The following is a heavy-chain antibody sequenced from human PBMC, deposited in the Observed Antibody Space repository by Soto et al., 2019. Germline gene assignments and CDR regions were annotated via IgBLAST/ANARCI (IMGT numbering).Heavy chain of an antibody. CDR3: ARLAMWSRYSSGGFDY. V-gene: IGHV5-10-1*01. J-gene: IGHJ4*02. Sequence: GESLKISCKGSGYSFTSYWISWVRQMPGKGLEWVGRIDPSDSYTNYSPSFQGHVTISADKSISTAYLQWSSLKASDTAMYYCARLAMWSRYSSGGFDYWGQGTLVTVS. D-gene: IGHD6-19*01. CDR2: IDPSDSYT. CDR1: GYSFTSYW.